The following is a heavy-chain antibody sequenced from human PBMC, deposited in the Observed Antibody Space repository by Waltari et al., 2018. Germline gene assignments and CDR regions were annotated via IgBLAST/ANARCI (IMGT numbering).Heavy chain of an antibody. V-gene: IGHV4-34*01. CDR2: IHPHGST. CDR3: ARGFDHAKSGY. CDR1: HGPLTDQY. Sequence: QVQLQQWGAGLLKPSETLSLTCDVYHGPLTDQYWHWIRQPPGKGLEWIGEIHPHGSTTYNPSLQSRVTISVDTSKNQFSLRLNAVTAADTAVYYCARGFDHAKSGYWGQGTPVTVSS. J-gene: IGHJ4*02.